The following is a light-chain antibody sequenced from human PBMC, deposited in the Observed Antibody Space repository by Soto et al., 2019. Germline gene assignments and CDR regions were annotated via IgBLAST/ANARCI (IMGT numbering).Light chain of an antibody. J-gene: IGKJ3*01. CDR3: QQYGSSPPRFA. CDR2: GAS. Sequence: EIVLTQSPGTQSLSPGERATLSCRASQSVSSNYLAWYQQKPGQAPRLLIFGASSRATGIPDRFSGSGSGTDFTLTISRLEPEDFAVYYCQQYGSSPPRFAFGPGTKVDIK. CDR1: QSVSSNY. V-gene: IGKV3-20*01.